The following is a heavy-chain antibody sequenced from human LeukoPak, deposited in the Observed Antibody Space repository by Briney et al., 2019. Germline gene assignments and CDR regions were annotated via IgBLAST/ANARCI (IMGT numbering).Heavy chain of an antibody. CDR3: AREVIGGNSA. Sequence: PGGSLRLSCAASGFTFSTYEASWVRQAPGKGLEWVASISSSTTYIYYADSLKGRFTISRDDAKNSLYLQMSSLRAEDTAVYYCAREVIGGNSAWGQGTLVTDSS. CDR2: ISSSTTYI. CDR1: GFTFSTYE. D-gene: IGHD4-23*01. J-gene: IGHJ4*02. V-gene: IGHV3-21*01.